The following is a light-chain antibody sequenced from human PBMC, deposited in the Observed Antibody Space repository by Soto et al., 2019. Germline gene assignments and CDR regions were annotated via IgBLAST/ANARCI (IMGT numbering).Light chain of an antibody. CDR2: AAS. Sequence: DIQMTQSPSSLSASVGDRVTMTCRASQSIHSYLNWYQQKPGKAPKLLISAASSLQSGVPPRFSGSGSGTDFTLSISSLQPEDFATYYCQQSYDIPTFGQGTKVDIK. CDR1: QSIHSY. J-gene: IGKJ1*01. CDR3: QQSYDIPT. V-gene: IGKV1-39*01.